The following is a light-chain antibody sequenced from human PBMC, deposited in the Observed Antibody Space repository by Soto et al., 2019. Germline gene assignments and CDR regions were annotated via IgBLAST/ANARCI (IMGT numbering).Light chain of an antibody. Sequence: QSALTQPASVSGSPGQSITISCTGTSADVGGYNFVSWYQHHPGKAPKLMIYDVSNRPSGVSNRFSGSKSANTASLTISGLQAEDEADYYCSSYTSSRTHVVFGGWTKLTVL. J-gene: IGLJ2*01. CDR2: DVS. V-gene: IGLV2-14*03. CDR3: SSYTSSRTHVV. CDR1: SADVGGYNF.